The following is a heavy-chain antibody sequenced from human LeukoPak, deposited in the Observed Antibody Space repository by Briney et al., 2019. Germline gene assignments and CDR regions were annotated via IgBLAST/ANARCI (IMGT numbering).Heavy chain of an antibody. CDR1: GYTFTGYY. V-gene: IGHV1-69*05. CDR2: IIPIFGTA. D-gene: IGHD2-2*01. J-gene: IGHJ4*02. Sequence: GASVKVSCKASGYTFTGYYMHWVRQAPGQGLEWMGGIIPIFGTANYAQKFQGRVTITTDESTSTAYMELSSLRSEDTAVYYCARDRGPGGYQLLFWGQGTLVTVSS. CDR3: ARDRGPGGYQLLF.